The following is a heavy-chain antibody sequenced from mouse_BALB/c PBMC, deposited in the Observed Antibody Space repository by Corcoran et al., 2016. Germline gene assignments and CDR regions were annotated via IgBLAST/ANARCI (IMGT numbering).Heavy chain of an antibody. CDR2: INPDSSAI. Sequence: EVKLLESGGGLVQPGGSLKLSCAAAGFDFSRYWMTWVRQTPGKGLEWIGEINPDSSAINYTPSLKDKFIISRDNAKNTLYLQMSKVRSEDTALYYCSRGEQFDVWGAGTTVTVSS. J-gene: IGHJ1*01. CDR1: GFDFSRYW. CDR3: SRGEQFDV. V-gene: IGHV4-1*02.